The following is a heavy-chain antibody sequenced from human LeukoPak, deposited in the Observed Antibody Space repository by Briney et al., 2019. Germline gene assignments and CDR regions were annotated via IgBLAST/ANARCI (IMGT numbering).Heavy chain of an antibody. V-gene: IGHV4-59*01. CDR3: ARAVPYPFYFDY. D-gene: IGHD2-2*01. CDR1: GGSISSYY. Sequence: PSETLSLTCTVSGGSISSYYWSWIRQPAGKGLEWIGYIYDSGSPNYNPSLKSRVTISVDTSQNQFSLKLNSVTAADTAVYYCARAVPYPFYFDYWGQGAPVTVSS. J-gene: IGHJ4*02. CDR2: IYDSGSP.